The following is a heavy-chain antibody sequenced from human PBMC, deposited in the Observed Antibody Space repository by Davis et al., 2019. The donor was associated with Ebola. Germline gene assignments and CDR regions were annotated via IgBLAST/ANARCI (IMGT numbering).Heavy chain of an antibody. J-gene: IGHJ6*02. CDR3: ARDDPEYGMDV. CDR2: IYYSGST. CDR1: GGSISSGGYY. V-gene: IGHV4-31*03. Sequence: PSETLSLTCTVSGGSISSGGYYWSWIRQHPGKGLEWIGYIYYSGSTYYNPSLKSRVTISVDTSKNQFSLKLSSVTAADTAVYYCARDDPEYGMDVWGQGTTVTVSS.